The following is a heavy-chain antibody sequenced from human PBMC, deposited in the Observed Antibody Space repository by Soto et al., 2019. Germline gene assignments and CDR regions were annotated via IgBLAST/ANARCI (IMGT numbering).Heavy chain of an antibody. CDR1: GYTFTSYA. Sequence: QVQLVQSGAEEKKPGASVKVSCKASGYTFTSYAMHWVRQAPGQRLEWMGWINAGNGNTKYSQKFQGRVTITRDTXXSXAXXXXXXXXXXXXAVYYCARXFLSDAFDIWGQGTMVTVSS. J-gene: IGHJ3*02. CDR3: ARXFLSDAFDI. V-gene: IGHV1-3*05. D-gene: IGHD3-10*01. CDR2: INAGNGNT.